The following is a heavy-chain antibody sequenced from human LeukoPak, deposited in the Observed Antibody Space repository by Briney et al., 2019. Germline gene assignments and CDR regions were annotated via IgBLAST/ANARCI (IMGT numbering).Heavy chain of an antibody. Sequence: PGGSLRLSCAASGFTFSSYSMNWVRQAPGKGLEWVSSISSSSSYIYYADSVKGRFTISRDNAKNSLYLQMNSLRAEDTAVYYCARARCSSTSCYPYYYYGMDVWGQGTTVTVSS. CDR3: ARARCSSTSCYPYYYYGMDV. CDR2: ISSSSSYI. J-gene: IGHJ6*02. V-gene: IGHV3-21*01. CDR1: GFTFSSYS. D-gene: IGHD2-2*01.